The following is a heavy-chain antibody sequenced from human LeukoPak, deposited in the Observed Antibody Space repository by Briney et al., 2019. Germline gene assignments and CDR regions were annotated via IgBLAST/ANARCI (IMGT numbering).Heavy chain of an antibody. V-gene: IGHV4-59*01. CDR1: GGSIILYY. D-gene: IGHD3-10*01. CDR3: ARGRGSLTY. Sequence: PSETLSLTCTVSGGSIILYYWSWIRQPPGKGLEWIGYFYDTRSPKYNPSLERRVTISVDMSRNQFSLNLTSVTTADTAVYYCARGRGSLTYWGKGTLATVSS. J-gene: IGHJ4*02. CDR2: FYDTRSP.